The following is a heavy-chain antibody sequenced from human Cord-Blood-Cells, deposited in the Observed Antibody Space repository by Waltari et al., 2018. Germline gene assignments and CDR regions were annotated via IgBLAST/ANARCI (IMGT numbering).Heavy chain of an antibody. CDR2: INHSGST. V-gene: IGHV4-34*01. CDR1: GGSFSGYY. Sequence: QVHLQQWGAGLLKPSETLSLTCAVYGGSFSGYYWSWIRQPPGKGLEWIGEINHSGSTNYNPSLKSRVTISVDTSKNQFSLKLSSVTAADTAVYYCARAGTGDIVVVPAAIHYYYGMDVWGQGTTVTVSS. CDR3: ARAGTGDIVVVPAAIHYYYGMDV. J-gene: IGHJ6*02. D-gene: IGHD2-2*02.